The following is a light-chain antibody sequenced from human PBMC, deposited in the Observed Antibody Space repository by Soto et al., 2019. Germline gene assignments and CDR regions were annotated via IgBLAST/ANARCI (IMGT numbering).Light chain of an antibody. CDR1: SSNIGAGYD. Sequence: QSVLTHPPSVSGDPGQRVTISCTGSSSNIGAGYDVHWYQQLPGTAPKLLIYGNSNRPSGVPDRFSGSKSGTSASLAITGLQAEDEADYYCQSYDSSLSGHVVFGGGTKLTVL. J-gene: IGLJ2*01. V-gene: IGLV1-40*01. CDR2: GNS. CDR3: QSYDSSLSGHVV.